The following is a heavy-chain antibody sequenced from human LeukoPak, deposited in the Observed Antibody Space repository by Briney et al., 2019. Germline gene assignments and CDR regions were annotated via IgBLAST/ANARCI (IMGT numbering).Heavy chain of an antibody. V-gene: IGHV4-4*07. Sequence: PSETLSLTCTVSGGSISSYYWSWIRQPAGKRLEWIGRIYTSGSTNYNPSLKSRVTMSIDTSESQFSLQLTSVTAADTAVYYCARDYVGNYNYYMDVWGKGTTVTVSS. D-gene: IGHD3-10*02. CDR3: ARDYVGNYNYYMDV. J-gene: IGHJ6*03. CDR2: IYTSGST. CDR1: GGSISSYY.